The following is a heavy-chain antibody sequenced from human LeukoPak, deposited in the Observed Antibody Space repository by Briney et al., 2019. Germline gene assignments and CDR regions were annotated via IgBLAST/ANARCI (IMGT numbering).Heavy chain of an antibody. J-gene: IGHJ5*02. CDR3: ARGNYDILTGYYKVWFGP. CDR2: INHGGST. V-gene: IGHV4-34*01. Sequence: SETLSLTCAVYGGSFSGNYWSWIRQPPGKGLEWIGEINHGGSTNYNPSLKSRVTISVDTSKNQFSLKLSSVTAADTAVYYCARGNYDILTGYYKVWFGPWGQGTLVTVYS. CDR1: GGSFSGNY. D-gene: IGHD3-9*01.